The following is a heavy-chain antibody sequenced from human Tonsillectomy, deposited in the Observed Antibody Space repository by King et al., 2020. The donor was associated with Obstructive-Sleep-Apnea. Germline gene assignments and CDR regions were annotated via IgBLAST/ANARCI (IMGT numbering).Heavy chain of an antibody. CDR1: GFTYDDYA. CDR2: ISWNGGTI. V-gene: IGHV3-9*01. D-gene: IGHD3-22*01. Sequence: VQLVESGRGSVQTGRSLRLSCAASGFTYDDYAMHWVRQAPGKGLEWVSGISWNGGTIGYADSVKGRFTISRDNAKNSLYLQMNSLRPEDTALYYCAKGSGVTLMVLVNQNRYYFDHWGQGTLVTVSS. CDR3: AKGSGVTLMVLVNQNRYYFDH. J-gene: IGHJ4*02.